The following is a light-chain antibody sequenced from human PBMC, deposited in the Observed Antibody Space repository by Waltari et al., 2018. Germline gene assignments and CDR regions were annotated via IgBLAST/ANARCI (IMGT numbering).Light chain of an antibody. CDR1: QSVSSN. CDR3: QQYNNWPLT. Sequence: EIVMTQSPATLSVSPGERATLSCRASQSVSSNLAWYQQKPGQAPRLLTYVASARATGIPARFSGSGYGTEFTLTISSLQSEDFAVYYCQQYNNWPLTFGGGTKVEIK. J-gene: IGKJ4*01. V-gene: IGKV3-15*01. CDR2: VAS.